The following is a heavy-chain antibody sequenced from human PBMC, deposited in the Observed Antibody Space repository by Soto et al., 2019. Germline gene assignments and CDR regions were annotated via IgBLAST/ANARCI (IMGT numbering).Heavy chain of an antibody. CDR3: ARDSGYGHFDY. CDR2: MYYSGST. J-gene: IGHJ4*02. V-gene: IGHV4-31*02. Sequence: LCGGSISSGGYYWSWIRQHPGKGLEWIGYMYYSGSTYYNPSLKSRATISADTSKNQFSLKLSSVTAADTAGYYCARDSGYGHFDYWGQGTLVTVSS. CDR1: GGSISSGGYY. D-gene: IGHD5-12*01.